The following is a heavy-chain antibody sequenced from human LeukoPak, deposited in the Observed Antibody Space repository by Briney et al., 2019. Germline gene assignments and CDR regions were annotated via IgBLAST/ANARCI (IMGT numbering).Heavy chain of an antibody. CDR1: GGTFSSYA. D-gene: IGHD5-24*01. V-gene: IGHV1-69*04. J-gene: IGHJ3*02. CDR2: IIPILGIA. CDR3: ARETVEIATANAFDI. Sequence: ASVKISCKASGGTFSSYAISWVRQAPGQGLEWMGRIIPILGIANYAQKFQGRVTITADKSTSTAYMELSSLSSEDTAVYYCARETVEIATANAFDIWGQGTMVSVSP.